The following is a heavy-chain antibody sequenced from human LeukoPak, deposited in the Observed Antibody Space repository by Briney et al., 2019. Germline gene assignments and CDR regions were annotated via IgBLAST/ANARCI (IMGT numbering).Heavy chain of an antibody. D-gene: IGHD3-22*01. Sequence: SVKVSCKASGYAFTSYAISWVRQAPGQGLEWMGGIVPIFGTANYAQKFQGRVTITADESTSTAYMELSSLRSEDTAVYYCARQENDYYDSSGYYYGSWGQGTLVTVSS. CDR1: GYAFTSYA. V-gene: IGHV1-69*13. CDR2: IVPIFGTA. CDR3: ARQENDYYDSSGYYYGS. J-gene: IGHJ4*02.